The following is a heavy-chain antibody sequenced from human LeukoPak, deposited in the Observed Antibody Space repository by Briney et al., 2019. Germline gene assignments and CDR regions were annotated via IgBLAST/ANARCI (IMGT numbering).Heavy chain of an antibody. Sequence: PGGSLRLSCAASGFTFSSYWMHWVRQAPGKGLVWVSRINSDGSSTSYADSVKGRFTISRDNAKNTLYLQMNSLRAEDTAVYYCAREPSPVVVAATDAFDIWGQGTMVTVSS. D-gene: IGHD2-15*01. CDR2: INSDGSST. V-gene: IGHV3-74*01. CDR1: GFTFSSYW. J-gene: IGHJ3*02. CDR3: AREPSPVVVAATDAFDI.